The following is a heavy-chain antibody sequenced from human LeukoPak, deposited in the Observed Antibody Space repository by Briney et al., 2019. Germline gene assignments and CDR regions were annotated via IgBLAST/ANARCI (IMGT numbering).Heavy chain of an antibody. CDR3: ARVFGGSYYTPTDWYFDL. CDR2: ISAYNGNT. V-gene: IGHV1-18*01. J-gene: IGHJ2*01. CDR1: RYTFTSYG. D-gene: IGHD1-26*01. Sequence: ASVKVSCKASRYTFTSYGISWVRQAPGQGLEWMGWISAYNGNTNYAQKLQGRVTMTTDTSTSTAYMELRSLRSDDTAVYYCARVFGGSYYTPTDWYFDLWGRGTLVTVSS.